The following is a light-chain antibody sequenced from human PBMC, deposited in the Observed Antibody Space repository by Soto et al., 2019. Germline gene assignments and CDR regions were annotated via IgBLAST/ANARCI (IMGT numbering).Light chain of an antibody. CDR3: QQYDTCCT. J-gene: IGKJ1*01. Sequence: EIVMTQSPSTLTVSPGERATLSCRASQSVSSNLAWYQQKPGQAPRPLIYGASTRATGIPARFSGSGSGTEFTLTISSLQPDDFATYYCQQYDTCCTFGQGTKVDIK. CDR2: GAS. CDR1: QSVSSN. V-gene: IGKV3-15*01.